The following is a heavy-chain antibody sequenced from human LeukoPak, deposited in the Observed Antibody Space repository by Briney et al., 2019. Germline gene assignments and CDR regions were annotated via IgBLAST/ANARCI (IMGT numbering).Heavy chain of an antibody. CDR1: GFTFSSYS. CDR3: ARKRGYYYGSGSYYLFDY. CDR2: IKQDGSEK. V-gene: IGHV3-7*01. J-gene: IGHJ4*02. D-gene: IGHD3-10*01. Sequence: GGSLRLSCAASGFTFSSYSMNWVRQAPGKGLEWVANIKQDGSEKYYVDSVKGRFTISRDNAKNSLYLQMNSLRAEDTAVYYCARKRGYYYGSGSYYLFDYWGQGTLVTVSS.